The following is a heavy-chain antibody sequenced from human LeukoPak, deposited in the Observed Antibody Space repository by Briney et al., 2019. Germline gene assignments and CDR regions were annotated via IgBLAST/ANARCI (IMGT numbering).Heavy chain of an antibody. V-gene: IGHV3-21*01. CDR3: ARPLEGGFDY. CDR1: GFTFSSYW. Sequence: GGSLRLSCAASGFTFSSYWMSWVRQAPGKGLEWVSSISSSSSYIYYADSVKGRFTISRDNAKNSLYLQMNSLRAEDTAVYYCARPLEGGFDYWGQGTLVTVSS. D-gene: IGHD1-26*01. CDR2: ISSSSSYI. J-gene: IGHJ4*02.